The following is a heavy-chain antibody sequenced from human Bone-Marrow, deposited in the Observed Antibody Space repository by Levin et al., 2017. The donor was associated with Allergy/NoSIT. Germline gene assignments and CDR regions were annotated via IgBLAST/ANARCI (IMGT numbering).Heavy chain of an antibody. D-gene: IGHD3-3*01. CDR2: IIPSFGAT. CDR1: GGSLNNYA. V-gene: IGHV1-69*13. CDR3: ARGVRFLEWLSNPRHYYYYGMDV. J-gene: IGHJ6*02. Sequence: AASVKVSCKASGGSLNNYAMSWVRQAPGQGLEWMGGIIPSFGATNYAQTFQDRVTINAEEDTNRAYMELRGLRSEDTAVYYCARGVRFLEWLSNPRHYYYYGMDVWGQGTTVTVSS.